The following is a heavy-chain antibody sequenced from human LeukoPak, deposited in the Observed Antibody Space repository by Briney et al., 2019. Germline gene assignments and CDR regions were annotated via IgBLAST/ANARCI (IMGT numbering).Heavy chain of an antibody. CDR1: GGSISSYY. Sequence: PSETLSLTCTVSGGSISSYYWSWIRQPAGKGLEWIGRIHTSGSTNYNPSLKSRVTMSVDTSKNQFSLRLSSVTAADTAVYYCARGGYCGGDCYFYYWGQGTLVTVSS. V-gene: IGHV4-4*07. J-gene: IGHJ4*02. CDR2: IHTSGST. CDR3: ARGGYCGGDCYFYY. D-gene: IGHD2-21*02.